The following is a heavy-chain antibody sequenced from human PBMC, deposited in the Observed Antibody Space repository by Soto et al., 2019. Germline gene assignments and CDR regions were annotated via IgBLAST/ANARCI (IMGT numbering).Heavy chain of an antibody. CDR3: ARVYDFWSGYQSPFDY. J-gene: IGHJ4*02. D-gene: IGHD3-3*01. Sequence: GASVKVSCKASGYTFTSYGISWVRQAPGQGLEWMGWISAYNGNTNYAQKFQGRVTMTTDRSTSAAYMELGSLRSDDTAVYYCARVYDFWSGYQSPFDYWGQGTLVTVSS. CDR2: ISAYNGNT. CDR1: GYTFTSYG. V-gene: IGHV1-18*01.